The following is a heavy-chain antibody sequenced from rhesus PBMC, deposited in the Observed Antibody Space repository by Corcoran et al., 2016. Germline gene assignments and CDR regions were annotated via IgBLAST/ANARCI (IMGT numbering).Heavy chain of an antibody. Sequence: QVQLQESGPGLVKPSEPLSLTCAVSGGSIRSNYWNWIRQPPGKGLGWIGRIYGGSGSTSYNPSLTSRVTISTDTSKNQFSLKLSSVTAADTAVYYCASAYGLDSWGQGVVVTVSS. J-gene: IGHJ6*01. CDR1: GGSIRSNY. V-gene: IGHV4-147*01. CDR2: IYGGSGST. CDR3: ASAYGLDS.